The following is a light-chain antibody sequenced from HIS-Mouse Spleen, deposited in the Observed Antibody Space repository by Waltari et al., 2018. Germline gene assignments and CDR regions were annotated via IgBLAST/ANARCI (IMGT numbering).Light chain of an antibody. CDR1: ISNSGSNY. CDR2: RNN. CDR3: AAWDDSLSGPV. Sequence: QSVLTQPPSASGTPGHRVTISCSGSISNSGSNYVYCYQQLPGTAPKPLIYRNNQRPSGVPDRFSGSKSGTSASLAISGLRSEDEADYYCAAWDDSLSGPVFGGGTKLTVL. J-gene: IGLJ3*02. V-gene: IGLV1-47*01.